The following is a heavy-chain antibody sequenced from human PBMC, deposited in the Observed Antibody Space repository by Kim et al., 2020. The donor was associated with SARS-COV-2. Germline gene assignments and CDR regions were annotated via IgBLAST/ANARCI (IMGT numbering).Heavy chain of an antibody. CDR2: IYYSGGP. Sequence: SETLSLTCTVSGGSISGYYWSWIRQPPGKGLEWLGYIYYSGGPRYNTSLKSRVTLPVATSQNQFSLKLTSVTAAATAVYYFARDRGGDVYLWGQGSLV. J-gene: IGHJ1*01. D-gene: IGHD3-10*01. CDR3: ARDRGGDVYL. CDR1: GGSISGYY. V-gene: IGHV4-59*13.